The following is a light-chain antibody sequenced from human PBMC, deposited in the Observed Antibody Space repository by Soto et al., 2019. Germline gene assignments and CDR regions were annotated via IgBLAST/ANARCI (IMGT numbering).Light chain of an antibody. CDR1: QTISSW. CDR3: QQYNSHPWT. V-gene: IGKV1-5*03. Sequence: DIQMTQSPSTLSASVGDRVTITCRASQTISSWLAWYQQKPGKAPKVLIYKASSLESGVPSRFSGSGSGTEFTLTISSLQPDDFATYSYQQYNSHPWTFGQGTRVDIK. CDR2: KAS. J-gene: IGKJ1*01.